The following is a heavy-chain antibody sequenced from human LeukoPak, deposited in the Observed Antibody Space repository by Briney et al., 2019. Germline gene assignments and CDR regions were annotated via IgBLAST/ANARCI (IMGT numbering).Heavy chain of an antibody. J-gene: IGHJ4*02. D-gene: IGHD3-22*01. CDR1: GFTFDDYG. CDR3: AREKYDSSGYYTDNYYFDY. Sequence: GGSLRLSCAASGFTFDDYGMTWVRHAPGKGLEWVSDINWNGGSIGYAGSVKGRFTVSRDNAKNSLYLQKNSRRAEDTAFYYCAREKYDSSGYYTDNYYFDYWGQGTLVTVSS. V-gene: IGHV3-20*04. CDR2: INWNGGSI.